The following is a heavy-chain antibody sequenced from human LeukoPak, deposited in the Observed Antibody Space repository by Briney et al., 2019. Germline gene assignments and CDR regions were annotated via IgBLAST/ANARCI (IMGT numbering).Heavy chain of an antibody. Sequence: SETLSLTCAVSGGSISSSNWWSWVRQPPGKGLEWIGEIYPSGSTNYNPSLKSRVTISVDKSKNKFSLKLSSVTDADTAVYYCARVSGYCSSTSCYAWFDPWGQGTLVTVSS. CDR3: ARVSGYCSSTSCYAWFDP. V-gene: IGHV4-4*02. CDR1: GGSISSSNW. D-gene: IGHD2-2*01. CDR2: IYPSGST. J-gene: IGHJ5*02.